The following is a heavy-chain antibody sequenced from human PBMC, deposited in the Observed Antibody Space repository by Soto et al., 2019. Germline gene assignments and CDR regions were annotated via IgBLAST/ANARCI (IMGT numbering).Heavy chain of an antibody. V-gene: IGHV4-39*01. CDR3: ARQWKYYDFWSGYYGYYYGMDV. CDR2: IYYSGST. J-gene: IGHJ6*02. CDR1: GGSISSSSYY. Sequence: SETLSLTCTVSGGSISSSSYYWGWIRQPPGKGLEWIGSIYYSGSTYYNPSLKSRVTISVDTSKNQFSLKLSSVTAADTAVYYCARQWKYYDFWSGYYGYYYGMDVWGQGTTVTVSS. D-gene: IGHD3-3*01.